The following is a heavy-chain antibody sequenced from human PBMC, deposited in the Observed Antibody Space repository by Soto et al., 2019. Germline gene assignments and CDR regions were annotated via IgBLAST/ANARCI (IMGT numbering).Heavy chain of an antibody. CDR2: MYSGGST. CDR3: ARAFITMVRGHGLDV. V-gene: IGHV3-53*04. J-gene: IGHJ6*02. Sequence: EVQVVESGGGLVQPGGSLRLSCAASGFTVSSNYMSWVRQAPGKGLEWVSVMYSGGSTYYADSVKGRFTISRHNSMNTLYLPMNSLRAEDTAVYYCARAFITMVRGHGLDVWGQGTTVTVSS. CDR1: GFTVSSNY. D-gene: IGHD3-10*01.